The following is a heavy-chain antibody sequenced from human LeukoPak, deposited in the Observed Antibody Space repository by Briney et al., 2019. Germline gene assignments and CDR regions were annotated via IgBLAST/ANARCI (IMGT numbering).Heavy chain of an antibody. J-gene: IGHJ6*03. CDR3: AKDYYDSSGYYYYYYYMDV. Sequence: PGGSLRFSCAASGLTFSSYGMSWVRQAPGKGLEWVSAISGSGSNTYYADSVKGRFTISRDNSKNTLYLQMNSLRAEDTAVYYCAKDYYDSSGYYYYYYYMDVWGKGTTVTISS. CDR2: ISGSGSNT. V-gene: IGHV3-23*01. D-gene: IGHD3-22*01. CDR1: GLTFSSYG.